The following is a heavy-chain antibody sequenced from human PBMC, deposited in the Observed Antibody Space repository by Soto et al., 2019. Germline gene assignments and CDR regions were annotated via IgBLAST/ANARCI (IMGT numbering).Heavy chain of an antibody. V-gene: IGHV3-7*01. J-gene: IGHJ6*02. CDR2: INQDGSEK. CDR3: ARDRGRTELRDTHYYDSSDLDYGMDV. CDR1: GFTFSSYW. D-gene: IGHD3-22*01. Sequence: EVRLVESGGGLVQPGGSLTLSCAASGFTFSSYWMTWVRQAPGKGLEWVANINQDGSEKYYMDSMKGRFTISRDNAKNTLLLQLNSLRAQDTAVYYCARDRGRTELRDTHYYDSSDLDYGMDVWGQGTTVTVSS.